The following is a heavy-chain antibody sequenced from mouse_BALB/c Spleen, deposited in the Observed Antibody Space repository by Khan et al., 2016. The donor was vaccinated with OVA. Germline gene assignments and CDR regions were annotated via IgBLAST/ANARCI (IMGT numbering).Heavy chain of an antibody. Sequence: QVQLQQSGAELAKPGASVKMSCKASGYTFTSYWMHWVKQRPGQGLEWIGYINPSTGYTEYNQKFKDKATLTADKSSSTAYMQLSSLTSEDSAVDYCASYYGSSYYFDYWGQGTTLTVSS. V-gene: IGHV1-7*01. CDR1: GYTFTSYW. CDR2: INPSTGYT. D-gene: IGHD1-1*01. J-gene: IGHJ2*01. CDR3: ASYYGSSYYFDY.